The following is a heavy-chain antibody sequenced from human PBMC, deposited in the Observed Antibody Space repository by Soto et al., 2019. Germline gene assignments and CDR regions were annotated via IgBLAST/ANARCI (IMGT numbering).Heavy chain of an antibody. CDR2: IYYSGST. V-gene: IGHV4-61*01. CDR3: ARTTAVPNTLRSRYFFDF. Sequence: SETLSLTCTVSGGSVSSGSYYWSWIRQPPGKGLEWIGYIYYSGSTNYNPSLKSRVTISVDTSKNQFSLRLSSVTAADTALYYCARTTAVPNTLRSRYFFDFWGQGTLVTVSS. D-gene: IGHD3-9*01. CDR1: GGSVSSGSYY. J-gene: IGHJ4*02.